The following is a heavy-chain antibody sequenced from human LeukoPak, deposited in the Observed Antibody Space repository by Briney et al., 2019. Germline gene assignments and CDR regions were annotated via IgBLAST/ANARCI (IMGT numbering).Heavy chain of an antibody. D-gene: IGHD3-22*01. J-gene: IGHJ1*01. CDR2: IKSDGKT. V-gene: IGHV3-74*01. CDR1: GFSFSSYW. Sequence: QAGGSLRLSCAASGFSFSSYWMHWVRQAPGKGLVWVSRIKSDGKTNYADSVKGRFTISRDNAKNTVSLQMSSLRAEDTGVYYCARAPSEIGGYYPEYFRHWGQGTLVTVSS. CDR3: ARAPSEIGGYYPEYFRH.